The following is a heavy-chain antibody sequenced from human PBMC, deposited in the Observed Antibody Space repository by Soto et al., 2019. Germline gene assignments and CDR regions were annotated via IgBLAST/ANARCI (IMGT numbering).Heavy chain of an antibody. V-gene: IGHV2-5*02. CDR2: IYWDDDK. D-gene: IGHD1-1*01. Sequence: QITLKESGPTLVKPTQTLTLTCTFSGFSLSTSGVGVGWIRQPPGKALEWLALIYWDDDKRYSPSLKSRLTITKDTSKNQVVLTMTNIDPVDTATYYCAHELGTTFDYWGQGTLVTVSS. J-gene: IGHJ4*02. CDR3: AHELGTTFDY. CDR1: GFSLSTSGVG.